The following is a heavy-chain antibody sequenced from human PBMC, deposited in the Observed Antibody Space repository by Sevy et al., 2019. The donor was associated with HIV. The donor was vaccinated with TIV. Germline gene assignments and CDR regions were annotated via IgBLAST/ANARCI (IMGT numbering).Heavy chain of an antibody. CDR2: IWNDRSNK. CDR1: GFTFSSYW. D-gene: IGHD3-22*01. V-gene: IGHV3-33*08. J-gene: IGHJ3*02. Sequence: GGSLRLSCAASGFTFSSYWMSWVRQAPGKGLEWVAVIWNDRSNKHYADSVKGRFTISRDNAKNTLYLQMNSLRVEDTAVYYCASLPNNYYDISGSSGDDAFDIWGQGTRVTVSS. CDR3: ASLPNNYYDISGSSGDDAFDI.